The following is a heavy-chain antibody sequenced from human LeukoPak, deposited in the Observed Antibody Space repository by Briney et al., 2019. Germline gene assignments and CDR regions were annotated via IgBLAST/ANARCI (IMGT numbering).Heavy chain of an antibody. CDR2: IKEDGSDS. CDR1: GVYISDYW. D-gene: IGHD6-25*01. V-gene: IGHV3-7*01. Sequence: PGGSLRLSCAGSGVYISDYWMTWVRQAPGKGLEWVANIKEDGSDSQYVGSVRGRFTISRDNAKNSLYLQMNSLRAEDTAVYYCARSAAYAYYGMDVWGQGTTVTVS. J-gene: IGHJ6*02. CDR3: ARSAAYAYYGMDV.